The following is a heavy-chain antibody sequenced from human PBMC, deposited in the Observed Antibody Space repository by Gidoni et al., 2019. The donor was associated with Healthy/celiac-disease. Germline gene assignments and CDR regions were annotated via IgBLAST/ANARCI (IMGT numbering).Heavy chain of an antibody. Sequence: EVQLVESGGGVVQPGGYLRLSCAASGFTFSSYWMSWVRQAPGKGREWVANIKQDGSEKYYVDSVKGRFTISRDNAKNSLYLQMNSLRAEDTAVYYCARESIAAAGTSASDYWGQGTLVTVSS. J-gene: IGHJ4*02. D-gene: IGHD6-13*01. V-gene: IGHV3-7*03. CDR1: GFTFSSYW. CDR3: ARESIAAAGTSASDY. CDR2: IKQDGSEK.